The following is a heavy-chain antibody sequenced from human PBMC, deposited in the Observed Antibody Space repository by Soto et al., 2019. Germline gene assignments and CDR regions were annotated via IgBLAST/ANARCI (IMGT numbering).Heavy chain of an antibody. CDR3: ASYSSGWYDVSY. J-gene: IGHJ4*02. CDR1: GGSVSSGSYY. Sequence: QVQLQESGPGLVKPSETLSLTCTVSGGSVSSGSYYWSWIRQPPGKGLEWIGYIYYSGSTNYNPSPKSRGTISVDTSKNQLSLKLSSVTAADTAVYYCASYSSGWYDVSYWGQGTLVTVSS. D-gene: IGHD6-19*01. CDR2: IYYSGST. V-gene: IGHV4-61*01.